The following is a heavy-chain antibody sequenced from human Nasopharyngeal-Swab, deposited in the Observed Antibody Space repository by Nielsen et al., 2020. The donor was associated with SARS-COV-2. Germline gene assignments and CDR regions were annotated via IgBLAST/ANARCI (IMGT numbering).Heavy chain of an antibody. Sequence: SVKVSCKASGGTFRTYAVSWVRQAPGQGLEWMGGIIPIFGTANYAQKFQGRVTITADSSPSTAYMELSSLRSEDTAVYYCARGVVSGSYGSLTDAFEIWGQGTMVTVSS. D-gene: IGHD1-26*01. CDR3: ARGVVSGSYGSLTDAFEI. J-gene: IGHJ3*02. CDR2: IIPIFGTA. V-gene: IGHV1-69*06. CDR1: GGTFRTYA.